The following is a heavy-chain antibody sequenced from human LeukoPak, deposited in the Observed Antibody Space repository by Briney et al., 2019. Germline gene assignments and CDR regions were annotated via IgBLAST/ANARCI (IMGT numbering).Heavy chain of an antibody. V-gene: IGHV3-7*02. CDR2: INQDGSEK. CDR3: VGLGENY. J-gene: IGHJ4*02. D-gene: IGHD3-10*01. Sequence: PGGSLRLSCAASGFTFSSYAMSWARQASGKGLEWVANINQDGSEKYYVDSVKGRFTISRDNAKNSLYLQMNSLRAEDTAVYYCVGLGENYWGQGTLVTVSS. CDR1: GFTFSSYA.